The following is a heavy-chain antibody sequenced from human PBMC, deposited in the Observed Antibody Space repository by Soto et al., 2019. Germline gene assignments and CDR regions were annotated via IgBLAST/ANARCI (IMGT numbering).Heavy chain of an antibody. Sequence: QVQLQESGPGLVKPSGTLSLTCAVSGGSISTNKWWSWVRQPPGKGLQWIGEIYHTGSANYNPSLHSRVTMSVDKSQNQFSLKLRSVTAADTAVYYCARRYYDSSRNVDYWGQGTLVTVSS. J-gene: IGHJ4*02. CDR3: ARRYYDSSRNVDY. CDR2: IYHTGSA. D-gene: IGHD3-22*01. V-gene: IGHV4-4*02. CDR1: GGSISTNKW.